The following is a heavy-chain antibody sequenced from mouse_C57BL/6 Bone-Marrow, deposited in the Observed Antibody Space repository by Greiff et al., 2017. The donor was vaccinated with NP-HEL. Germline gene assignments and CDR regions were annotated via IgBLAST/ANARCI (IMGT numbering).Heavy chain of an antibody. J-gene: IGHJ4*01. CDR3: ARIITTVYYYAMDY. Sequence: QVQLKESGPELVKPGASVKISCKASGYSFTGYYIHWVKQRPGQGLEWIGWIYPGSGNTKYNEKFKGKATLTADTSSSTAYMQLSSLTSEDSAVYYCARIITTVYYYAMDYWGQGTSVTVSS. CDR2: IYPGSGNT. CDR1: GYSFTGYY. V-gene: IGHV1-66*01. D-gene: IGHD1-1*01.